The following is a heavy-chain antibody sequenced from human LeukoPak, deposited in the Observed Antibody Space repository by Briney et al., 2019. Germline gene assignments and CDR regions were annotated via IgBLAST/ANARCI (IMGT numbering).Heavy chain of an antibody. J-gene: IGHJ4*02. CDR2: INPNSGGT. D-gene: IGHD3-16*02. V-gene: IGHV1-2*02. Sequence: GASVKVSCKASGYTFTGYYMHWVRQAPGQGLEWMGWINPNSGGTNYAQKFQGRVTMTRDTSISTAYMELSRLRSVDTAVYYCARGPKPYDYVWGSYRFWGQGTLVTVSS. CDR3: ARGPKPYDYVWGSYRF. CDR1: GYTFTGYY.